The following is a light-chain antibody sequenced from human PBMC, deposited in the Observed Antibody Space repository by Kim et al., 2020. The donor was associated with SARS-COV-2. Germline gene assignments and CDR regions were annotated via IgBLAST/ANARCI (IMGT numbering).Light chain of an antibody. Sequence: RVTIPCTGSSANSGAGYNVHWYQQLPGTAPKLLIYGNSNRPSGVPDRFSGSKSGTSASLAITGLQAEDEADYYCQSYDSSLSGWVFGGGTKLTVL. CDR2: GNS. J-gene: IGLJ3*02. V-gene: IGLV1-40*01. CDR3: QSYDSSLSGWV. CDR1: SANSGAGYN.